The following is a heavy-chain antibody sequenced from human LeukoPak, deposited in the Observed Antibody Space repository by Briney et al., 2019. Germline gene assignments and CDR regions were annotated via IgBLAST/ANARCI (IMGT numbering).Heavy chain of an antibody. J-gene: IGHJ4*02. CDR3: AREGSSGYYYVDY. V-gene: IGHV3-7*01. CDR1: GFTFSSYW. CDR2: IKQDGSEK. Sequence: PGGSLRLSCAASGFTFSSYWMSWVRQAPGKGLEWVANIKQDGSEKYYVDSVKGRFTISRDNAKNSLYLQMNSLRAEDTAVYYCAREGSSGYYYVDYWGQGTLVTVSS. D-gene: IGHD3-22*01.